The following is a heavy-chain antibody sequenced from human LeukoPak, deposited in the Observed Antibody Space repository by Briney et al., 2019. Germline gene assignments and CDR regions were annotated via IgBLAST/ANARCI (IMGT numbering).Heavy chain of an antibody. CDR1: GFTFSSYW. CDR2: INSDGSST. D-gene: IGHD1-14*01. Sequence: PGGSLRLSRAASGFTFSSYWMHWVRQAPGKGLVWVSRINSDGSSTSYADSVKGRFAISRDNAKNTLYLQMNSLRAEDTAVYYCATGQEHGMDVWGQGTTVTVSS. CDR3: ATGQEHGMDV. V-gene: IGHV3-74*01. J-gene: IGHJ6*02.